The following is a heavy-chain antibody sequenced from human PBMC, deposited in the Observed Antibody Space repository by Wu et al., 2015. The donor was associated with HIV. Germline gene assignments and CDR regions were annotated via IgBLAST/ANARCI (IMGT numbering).Heavy chain of an antibody. V-gene: IGHV1-46*03. CDR1: GYTFTSYY. Sequence: QVQLVQSGAEVKKPGASVKVSCKASGYTFTSYYMHWVRQAPGQGLEWMEIINPSGGSTSYAQKFQGRVTMTRDTSTSTVYMELSSLRSEDTAVYYCARDLGXNTMVRGVMGTSMDVWGKGTTVTVSS. CDR3: ARDLGXNTMVRGVMGTSMDV. J-gene: IGHJ6*03. CDR2: INPSGGST. D-gene: IGHD3-10*01.